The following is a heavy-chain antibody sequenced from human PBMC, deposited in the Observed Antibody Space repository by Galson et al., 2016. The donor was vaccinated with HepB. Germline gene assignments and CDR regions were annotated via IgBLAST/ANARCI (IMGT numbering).Heavy chain of an antibody. V-gene: IGHV3-53*01. CDR1: GFTVSDNH. D-gene: IGHD4-23*01. Sequence: SLRLSCAAAGFTVSDNHVTWVRQAPGKGPECVSVIYGRGNTYYADSVEGRFTISRDNARNTVYLQMNSLRTEDTAVYYCAGYGGNSVWGQGTLVTVSS. CDR2: IYGRGNT. J-gene: IGHJ4*02. CDR3: AGYGGNSV.